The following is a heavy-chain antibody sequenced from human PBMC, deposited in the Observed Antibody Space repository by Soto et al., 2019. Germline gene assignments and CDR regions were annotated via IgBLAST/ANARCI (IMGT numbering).Heavy chain of an antibody. CDR2: IYYSGST. Sequence: SETLSLTCTVSGGSVSSGSYYWSWIRQPPGKGLEWIGYIYYSGSTNYNPSLKSRVTISVDTSKNQFSLKLSSVTAADTAVYYCARAALNWFDPWGQGNLGTLPS. J-gene: IGHJ5*02. CDR1: GGSVSSGSYY. V-gene: IGHV4-61*01. CDR3: ARAALNWFDP.